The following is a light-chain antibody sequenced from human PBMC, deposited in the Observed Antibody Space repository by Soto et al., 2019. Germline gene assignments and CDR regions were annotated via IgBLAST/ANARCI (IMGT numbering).Light chain of an antibody. CDR3: MQALQTPVT. J-gene: IGKJ4*01. CDR1: QSLLHSNGYNC. V-gene: IGKV2-28*01. CDR2: LGS. Sequence: DIVMTQSPPSLPVTPGEPASISCRSSQSLLHSNGYNCLDWYLQKPGQSPQLLIYLGSNRASGVPDRFSGSGSGTDFTLKISRVEAEDVGVYYCMQALQTPVTFGGGTKVEIK.